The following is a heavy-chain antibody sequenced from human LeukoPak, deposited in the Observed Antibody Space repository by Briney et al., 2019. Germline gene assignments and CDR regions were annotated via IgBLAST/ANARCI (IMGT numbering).Heavy chain of an antibody. CDR3: AGSGSYYKVDY. D-gene: IGHD3-10*01. V-gene: IGHV4-30-4*01. CDR2: IYYSGST. CDR1: GGSISSGDYY. Sequence: SETLSLTCTVSGGSISSGDYYWSWIRQPPGKGLEWIGYIYYSGSTYYNPSLKSRVTISVDTSKNQFSLKLSSVTAADTAVYYCAGSGSYYKVDYWGQGTLVTVSS. J-gene: IGHJ4*02.